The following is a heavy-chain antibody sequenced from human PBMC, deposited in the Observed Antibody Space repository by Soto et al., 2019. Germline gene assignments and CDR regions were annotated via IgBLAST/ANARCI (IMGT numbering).Heavy chain of an antibody. CDR3: AKEIGIAVSGSFDY. D-gene: IGHD6-19*01. Sequence: GGSLRLSCEASGFTVSSDAMSWVRQAPGKELEWVAAITGSGESRYYADSVKGQFTLSRDIPENDLYLQMNSLRAEDTAVYYCAKEIGIAVSGSFDYWGQGIQVTVSS. V-gene: IGHV3-23*01. CDR2: ITGSGESR. CDR1: GFTVSSDA. J-gene: IGHJ4*02.